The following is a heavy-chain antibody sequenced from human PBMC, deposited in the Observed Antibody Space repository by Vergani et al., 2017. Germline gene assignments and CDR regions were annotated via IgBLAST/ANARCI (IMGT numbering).Heavy chain of an antibody. Sequence: QVQLVQSGAEVKKPGASVRVSCKASGVTFTSYHIHWVLQAPGQGLDWLGRIDPNSVETRYSQRFQDRVTITRDTSINTAYMEMTWLRPDDTAIYYCARFIVGCSRTNCFADHWGQGTLVTVSS. D-gene: IGHD2-2*01. V-gene: IGHV1-2*06. CDR1: GVTFTSYH. J-gene: IGHJ4*02. CDR3: ARFIVGCSRTNCFADH. CDR2: IDPNSVET.